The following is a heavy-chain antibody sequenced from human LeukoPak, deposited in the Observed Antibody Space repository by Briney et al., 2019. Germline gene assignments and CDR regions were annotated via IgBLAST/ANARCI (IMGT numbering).Heavy chain of an antibody. CDR1: GFTFSSYA. J-gene: IGHJ5*02. V-gene: IGHV3-30*04. Sequence: PGGSLRLSCAASGFTFSSYAMHWVRQAPGKGLEWVAVISYDGSNKYYADSVKGRFTISRDNSKNTLYLQMNSLRAEDTAVYYCAVLSGRLRSYDPWGQGTLVTVSS. CDR2: ISYDGSNK. CDR3: AVLSGRLRSYDP. D-gene: IGHD5/OR15-5a*01.